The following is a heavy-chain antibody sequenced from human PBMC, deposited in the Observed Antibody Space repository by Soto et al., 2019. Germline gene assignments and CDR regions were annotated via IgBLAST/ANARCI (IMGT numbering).Heavy chain of an antibody. D-gene: IGHD3-22*01. CDR2: ISSSGSTI. CDR3: ARGTPSRLVVVPYFDY. Sequence: VQLVESGGGLVQPGGSLRLSCAASGFTFSSYEMNWVRQAPGKGLEWVSYISSSGSTIYYADSVKGRFTISRDNAKNSLYLPMNSLRAEDTAVYYCARGTPSRLVVVPYFDYWGQGTLVTVSS. CDR1: GFTFSSYE. J-gene: IGHJ4*02. V-gene: IGHV3-48*03.